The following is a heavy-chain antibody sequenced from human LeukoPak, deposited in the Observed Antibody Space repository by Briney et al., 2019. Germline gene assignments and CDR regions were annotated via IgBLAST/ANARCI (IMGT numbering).Heavy chain of an antibody. V-gene: IGHV1-2*02. D-gene: IGHD2-2*01. CDR2: MNPNSGGT. J-gene: IGHJ4*02. CDR3: ARDSRHLIVVVPAAEGYFDY. CDR1: GYTFTGYY. Sequence: ASVKVSCKASGYTFTGYYMHWVRQAPGQGLEWMGWMNPNSGGTNYAQKFQGRVTMTRDTSTSTVYMELSSLRSEDTAVYYCARDSRHLIVVVPAAEGYFDYWGQGTLVTVSS.